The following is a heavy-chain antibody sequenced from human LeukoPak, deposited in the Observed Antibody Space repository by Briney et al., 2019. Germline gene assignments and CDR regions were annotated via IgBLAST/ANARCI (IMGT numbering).Heavy chain of an antibody. J-gene: IGHJ4*02. CDR1: GFTFSSYN. V-gene: IGHV3-21*01. Sequence: GGSLRLSCAASGFTFSSYNMNWVRQAPGKGLEWVSSITSGSSYRFYADSVKGRFTISRDNAKNSLYLQMNSLRAEDTAVYYCARGPAANSGNYYVGDYWGQGTLVTVSS. CDR3: ARGPAANSGNYYVGDY. D-gene: IGHD1-26*01. CDR2: ITSGSSYR.